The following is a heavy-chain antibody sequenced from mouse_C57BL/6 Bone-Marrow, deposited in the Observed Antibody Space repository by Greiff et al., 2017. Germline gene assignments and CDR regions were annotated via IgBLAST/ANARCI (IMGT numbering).Heavy chain of an antibody. D-gene: IGHD2-3*01. Sequence: VQLQQPGAELVRPGTSVKLSCKASGYTFTSYWMHWVKQRPGQGLEWIGVIDPSDSYTNYNQKFKGKATLTVDTSSSTAYMQLSSLTSEDSAVYYCARHGYFLYYFDYWGQGTTLTVSS. CDR2: IDPSDSYT. CDR1: GYTFTSYW. CDR3: ARHGYFLYYFDY. J-gene: IGHJ2*01. V-gene: IGHV1-59*01.